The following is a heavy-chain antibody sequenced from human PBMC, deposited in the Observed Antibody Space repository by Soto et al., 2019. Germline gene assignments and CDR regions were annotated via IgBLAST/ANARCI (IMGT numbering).Heavy chain of an antibody. CDR2: MNPNSGNT. J-gene: IGHJ4*02. Sequence: GASVKVSCKASGYTFTSYDINWVRQATGQGLEWMGWMNPNSGNTGYAQKFQGRVTMTRNTSIRTAYMELSSLRSEDTAVYYCARGIAAAGTDYFDYWGQGTLVTVSS. CDR3: ARGIAAAGTDYFDY. CDR1: GYTFTSYD. V-gene: IGHV1-8*01. D-gene: IGHD6-13*01.